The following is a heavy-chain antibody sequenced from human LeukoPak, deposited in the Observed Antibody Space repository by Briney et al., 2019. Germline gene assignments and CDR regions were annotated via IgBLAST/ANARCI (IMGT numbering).Heavy chain of an antibody. J-gene: IGHJ4*02. CDR3: ARATYYFDY. V-gene: IGHV4-34*01. Sequence: SETLSLTCAVYGGSFSGYYWSWIRQPPGKGLEWIGEINHSGSTNYNPSLKSRVTISVDTSENQFSLKLSSVTAADTAVYYCARATYYFDYWGQGTLVTVSS. CDR2: INHSGST. CDR1: GGSFSGYY.